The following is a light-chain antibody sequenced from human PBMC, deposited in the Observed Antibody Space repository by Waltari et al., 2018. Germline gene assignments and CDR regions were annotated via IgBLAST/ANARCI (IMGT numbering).Light chain of an antibody. CDR3: NSYTRANTRV. CDR2: YVS. CDR1: SSDVGAYNY. V-gene: IGLV2-14*03. Sequence: QSALTQPASVSGSPGQSITISCTGTSSDVGAYNYVPWYQQYPGKAPKLMIFYVSNRPSGVSNRFSGSKSGNTASLTISGLQAEDEADYYCNSYTRANTRVFGGGTKLTVL. J-gene: IGLJ2*01.